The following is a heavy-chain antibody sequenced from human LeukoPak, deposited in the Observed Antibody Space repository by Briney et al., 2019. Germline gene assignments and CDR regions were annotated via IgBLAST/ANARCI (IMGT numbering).Heavy chain of an antibody. CDR1: GFTFSSYS. V-gene: IGHV3-21*01. CDR3: AREWSSHFDY. CDR2: ISSSSSYI. D-gene: IGHD6-13*01. Sequence: PGGSLRLSCAASGFTFSSYSMNWVRQAPGKGLEWVSSISSSSSYIYYADSVKGRFTISRDNSKNTLYLQMNSLRAEDTAVYYCAREWSSHFDYWGQGTLVTVSS. J-gene: IGHJ4*02.